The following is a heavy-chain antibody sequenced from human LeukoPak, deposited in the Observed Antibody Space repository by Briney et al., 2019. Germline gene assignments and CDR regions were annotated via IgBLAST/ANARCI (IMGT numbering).Heavy chain of an antibody. D-gene: IGHD1-1*01. CDR1: GFTVSSNY. CDR3: TRDWNDLDY. Sequence: GGSPRLSCAASGFTVSSNYMSWVRQAPGKGLEWVSVIYSGGSTYYADSVKGRFTISRDNSKNTLYLQMNSLRAEDTAVYYSTRDWNDLDYWGQGTLVTVSS. CDR2: IYSGGST. V-gene: IGHV3-66*01. J-gene: IGHJ4*02.